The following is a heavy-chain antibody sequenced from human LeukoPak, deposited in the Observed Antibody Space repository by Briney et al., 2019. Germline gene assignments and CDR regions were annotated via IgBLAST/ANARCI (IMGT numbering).Heavy chain of an antibody. CDR1: GYTFTSYY. J-gene: IGHJ3*02. CDR2: INPSGGST. V-gene: IGHV1-46*01. Sequence: ASVKASCKASGYTFTSYYMHWVRQAPGQGLEWMGIINPSGGSTSYAQKFQGRVTMTRDTSTSTVYVELSSLRSEDTAVYYCASLVGWSGYYSDAFDIWGQGTMVTASS. D-gene: IGHD3-3*01. CDR3: ASLVGWSGYYSDAFDI.